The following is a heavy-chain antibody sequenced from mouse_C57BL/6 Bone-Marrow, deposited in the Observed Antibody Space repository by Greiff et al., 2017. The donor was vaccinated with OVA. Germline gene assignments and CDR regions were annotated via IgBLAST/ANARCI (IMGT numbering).Heavy chain of an antibody. J-gene: IGHJ1*03. V-gene: IGHV5-17*01. D-gene: IGHD4-1*01. CDR2: ISSGSSTI. CDR3: ARPGLGRGWYFDV. CDR1: GFTFSDYG. Sequence: DVHLVESGGGLVKPGGSLKLSCAASGFTFSDYGMHWVRQAPEKGLEWVAYISSGSSTIYYADTVKGRFTISRDNAKNTLFLHMTSLRSEDTAMYYCARPGLGRGWYFDVWGTGTTVTVSS.